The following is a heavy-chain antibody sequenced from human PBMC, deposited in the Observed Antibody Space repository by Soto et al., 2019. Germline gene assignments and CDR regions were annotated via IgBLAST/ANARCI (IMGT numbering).Heavy chain of an antibody. D-gene: IGHD2-15*01. Sequence: TLSLTCAVYGGSFIVYYWSWIRQPPGKGLEWIGEINHSGSTNYNPSLKSRVTISVDTSKNQFSLKLSSVTAADTAVYYCERDENVVVAATHCYYYGMDVWGQGTTCTVSS. CDR3: ERDENVVVAATHCYYYGMDV. CDR1: GGSFIVYY. J-gene: IGHJ6*02. V-gene: IGHV4-34*01. CDR2: INHSGST.